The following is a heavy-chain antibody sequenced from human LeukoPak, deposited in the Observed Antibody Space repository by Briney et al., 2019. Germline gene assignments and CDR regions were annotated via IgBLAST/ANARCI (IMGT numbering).Heavy chain of an antibody. Sequence: TSETLSLTCTVSGGSISSGDYYWSWIRQPPGKGLEWIGYIYYSGSTYYNPSLKSRVTISVDTSKNQFSLKLSSVTAADTAVYYCARDSSSWFGWFDPWGQGTLVTVSS. J-gene: IGHJ5*02. CDR1: GGSISSGDYY. CDR2: IYYSGST. D-gene: IGHD6-13*01. V-gene: IGHV4-30-4*01. CDR3: ARDSSSWFGWFDP.